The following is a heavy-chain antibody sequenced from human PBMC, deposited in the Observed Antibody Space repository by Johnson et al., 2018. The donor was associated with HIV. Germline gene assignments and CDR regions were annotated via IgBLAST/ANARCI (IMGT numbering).Heavy chain of an antibody. CDR3: TRDGGYCSGGNCYFAFDI. CDR1: EFTFDEYG. Sequence: VQLVESGGGVIRPGGSLRLSCAASEFTFDEYGMSWVRQAPGKGLEWVSSINWNGGNKKYAYSVKGRFPISRDNTKKSLFLQLNSLRAEDTALYYCTRDGGYCSGGNCYFAFDIWGQGTMVTVSS. CDR2: INWNGGNK. D-gene: IGHD2-15*01. V-gene: IGHV3-20*04. J-gene: IGHJ3*02.